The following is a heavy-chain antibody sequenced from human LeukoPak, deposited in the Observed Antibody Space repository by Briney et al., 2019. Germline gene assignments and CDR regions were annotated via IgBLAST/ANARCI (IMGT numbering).Heavy chain of an antibody. J-gene: IGHJ5*02. CDR3: ARAIPSQWRGVWFDP. CDR2: ISAYNGNT. D-gene: IGHD6-19*01. V-gene: IGHV1-18*01. Sequence: ASVKVSCKASGYSFTSYGISWVRQAPGQGLEWMGWISAYNGNTNYALKLQGRVTMTTDTSTSTAYMELRSLRSDDTAVYYCARAIPSQWRGVWFDPWGQGTLVTVSS. CDR1: GYSFTSYG.